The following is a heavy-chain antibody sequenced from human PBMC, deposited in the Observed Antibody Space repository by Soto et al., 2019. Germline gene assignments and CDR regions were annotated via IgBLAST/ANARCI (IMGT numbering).Heavy chain of an antibody. V-gene: IGHV1-69*01. CDR1: GGTFSSYA. CDR3: ARNSDTAMVYYYYYGMDV. J-gene: IGHJ6*02. Sequence: QVQLVQSGAEVKKPGSSVKVSCKASGGTFSSYAISWVRQAPGQGLEWMGGIIPIFGTANYAQKFQGRVTLTADESTRPAYMELSSLRSEDTAVYYCARNSDTAMVYYYYYGMDVWGQGTTVTVSS. CDR2: IIPIFGTA. D-gene: IGHD5-18*01.